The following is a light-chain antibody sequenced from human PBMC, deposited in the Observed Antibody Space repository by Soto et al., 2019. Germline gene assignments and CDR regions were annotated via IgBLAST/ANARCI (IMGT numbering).Light chain of an antibody. J-gene: IGKJ2*01. V-gene: IGKV1-39*01. CDR3: QQSYSSPST. CDR2: TTS. Sequence: DIQLTQSPSSLSASVGDRVTITCRASHSISTYLNWYQQKPGKAPSLLIYTTSSLQSGVTSRFSGSGSGTDFTLTIGGLQPADFAIYYCQQSYSSPSTFGLGTKVQIK. CDR1: HSISTY.